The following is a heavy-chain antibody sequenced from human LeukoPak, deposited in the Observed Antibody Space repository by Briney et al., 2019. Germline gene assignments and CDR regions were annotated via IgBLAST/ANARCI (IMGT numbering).Heavy chain of an antibody. Sequence: PSETLSLTCTVSGASIGSYYWSWMRQPPGKGLEWIGFISQNGIPHYTASLKSRVTISRDTSENQVSLILSSVTAADTAVYYCTRHDVVAVMGHGMAVWGQGTMVTVSS. CDR2: ISQNGIP. D-gene: IGHD3-16*01. V-gene: IGHV4-59*08. CDR3: TRHDVVAVMGHGMAV. J-gene: IGHJ6*02. CDR1: GASIGSYY.